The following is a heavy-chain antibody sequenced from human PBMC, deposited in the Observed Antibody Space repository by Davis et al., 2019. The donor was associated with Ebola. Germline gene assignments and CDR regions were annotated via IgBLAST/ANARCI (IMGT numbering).Heavy chain of an antibody. Sequence: LRLSCTVSGGSINSDDYFWTWIRQPPGKGLEWLGYIQYTGSTYFNPSLKSRVTISVDTSKNQFSLKLSSVTAADTAVYYCARDAYSSHFDYWGQGTLVTVSS. D-gene: IGHD2-21*01. CDR3: ARDAYSSHFDY. V-gene: IGHV4-30-4*01. J-gene: IGHJ4*02. CDR1: GGSINSDDYF. CDR2: IQYTGST.